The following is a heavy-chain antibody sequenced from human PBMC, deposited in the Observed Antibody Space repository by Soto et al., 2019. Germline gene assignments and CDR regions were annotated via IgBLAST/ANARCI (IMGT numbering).Heavy chain of an antibody. CDR2: MNPESGDT. J-gene: IGHJ4*02. Sequence: QVQLVQSGAEVKMPGASVKVSCKASGYTFTDYGINWVRQATGQGLEWMGWMNPESGDTVYAQKLQGRVSMTRTTSMSPAYMELNSLKSEDTAVYYCASVGYSVVGATVYWGQGTLVTVSS. CDR1: GYTFTDYG. D-gene: IGHD1-26*01. V-gene: IGHV1-8*01. CDR3: ASVGYSVVGATVY.